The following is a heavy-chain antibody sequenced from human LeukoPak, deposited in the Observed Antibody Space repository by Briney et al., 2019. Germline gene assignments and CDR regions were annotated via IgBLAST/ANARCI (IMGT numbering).Heavy chain of an antibody. D-gene: IGHD6-13*01. J-gene: IGHJ4*02. CDR3: ARLRIAAAVYFDY. V-gene: IGHV4-34*01. CDR1: GESFSDYH. Sequence: SETLSLTCAVYGESFSDYHWTWIRQPPGKGLEWIGEINHSGGTNYNPSLKSRVAISMETSKSQFSLKLRSVTAADTAVYYCARLRIAAAVYFDYWGQGTLVTVSS. CDR2: INHSGGT.